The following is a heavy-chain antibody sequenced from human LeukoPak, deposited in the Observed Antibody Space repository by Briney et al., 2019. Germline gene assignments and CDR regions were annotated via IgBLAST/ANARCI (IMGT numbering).Heavy chain of an antibody. J-gene: IGHJ4*02. CDR1: GFTFSSYA. CDR2: ISGSGDST. Sequence: GSLRLSCAASGFTFSSYAMSWVRPAPGKGLEWVSAISGSGDSTYYGDSVKGRFTISRDNSKNTLYLQMNSLRAEDTAVYYCAKTRPLDSSSWSHGDYWGQGTLVTVSS. D-gene: IGHD6-13*01. CDR3: AKTRPLDSSSWSHGDY. V-gene: IGHV3-23*01.